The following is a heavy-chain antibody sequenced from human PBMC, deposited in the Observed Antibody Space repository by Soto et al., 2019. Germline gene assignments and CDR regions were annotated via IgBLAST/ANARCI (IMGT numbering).Heavy chain of an antibody. Sequence: QVQLQESGPGLVKPSQTLSLTCTVSGGSISSGGYYWIWIRQHPGKGMEWIGCIYHSGTTYYKPSLKSRVTISVDTSKNQFSLKLSSVTAADTAVYYCARSSDDYGAYGWGYWGQGTLVIVSS. J-gene: IGHJ4*02. CDR2: IYHSGTT. V-gene: IGHV4-31*03. D-gene: IGHD4-17*01. CDR3: ARSSDDYGAYGWGY. CDR1: GGSISSGGYY.